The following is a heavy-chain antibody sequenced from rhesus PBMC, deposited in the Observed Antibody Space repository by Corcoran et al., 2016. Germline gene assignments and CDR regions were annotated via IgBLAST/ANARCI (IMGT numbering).Heavy chain of an antibody. Sequence: QVQLVQSGAEVKKPGSSVKVSCKASGYTFTDYYMPWVRQAPRQGLEWMGWINPYNGNTKYAKKFQGRVTMTRDTSTSTAYMERSSLRSEDTAVYYCARLEGSTDFDYWGQGVLVTVSS. V-gene: IGHV1S2*01. J-gene: IGHJ4*01. D-gene: IGHD4-29*01. CDR2: INPYNGNT. CDR1: GYTFTDYY. CDR3: ARLEGSTDFDY.